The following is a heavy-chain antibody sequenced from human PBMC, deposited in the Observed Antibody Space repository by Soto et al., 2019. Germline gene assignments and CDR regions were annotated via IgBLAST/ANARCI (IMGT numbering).Heavy chain of an antibody. CDR2: IYYSGST. CDR1: GGSISSGGYY. V-gene: IGHV4-31*03. D-gene: IGHD3-10*01. CDR3: ARARYGSGPYYYYYYGMDV. J-gene: IGHJ6*02. Sequence: SETLSLTCTVSGGSISSGGYYWSWIRHHPGKGLEWIGYIYYSGSTYYNPSLKSRVTISVDTSKNQFSLKLSSVTAADTAVYYCARARYGSGPYYYYYYGMDVWGQGTTVTVS.